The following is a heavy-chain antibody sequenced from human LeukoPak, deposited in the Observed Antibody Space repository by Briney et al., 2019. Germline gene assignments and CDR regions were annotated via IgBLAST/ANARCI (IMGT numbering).Heavy chain of an antibody. CDR2: ISGSGSSA. CDR1: GFTFSSYA. V-gene: IGHV3-23*01. J-gene: IGHJ4*02. Sequence: GGSLRLSCAASGFTFSSYAMTWVRQAPGEGLQWVSDISGSGSSAYYADSVRGRFTISRDNSKNTLYLQMNSLRAEDTAVYYCAKDGALSTSWYFYCDYWGQGTLVTVSS. D-gene: IGHD2-2*01. CDR3: AKDGALSTSWYFYCDY.